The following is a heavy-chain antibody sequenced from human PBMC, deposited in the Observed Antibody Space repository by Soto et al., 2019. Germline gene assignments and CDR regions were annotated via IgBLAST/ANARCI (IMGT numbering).Heavy chain of an antibody. V-gene: IGHV4-59*01. Sequence: SETLSLTCNVSGASISSYYWNWVRQPPGKGLEWIGFGHYSGATKYNPSLKSRVTTSVDMSKNQFSLKLISVTAADAAVYYCARCCSSCNSFDYWGQGALVTVSS. CDR1: GASISSYY. J-gene: IGHJ4*02. CDR2: GHYSGAT. D-gene: IGHD2-2*02. CDR3: ARCCSSCNSFDY.